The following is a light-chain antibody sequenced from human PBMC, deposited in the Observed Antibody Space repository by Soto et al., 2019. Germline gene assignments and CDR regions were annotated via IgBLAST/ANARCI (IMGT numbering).Light chain of an antibody. J-gene: IGLJ1*01. CDR3: GAWDESLNGYV. V-gene: IGLV1-40*01. CDR1: SSNIGADYD. Sequence: QSVLTQPPSVSGAPGQRLTISCTGSSSNIGADYDVHWYQQLPGTAPKLLIYANSKRPSGVPDRFSGSKSGTSASLAINGLQSGDEADYYCGAWDESLNGYVFGTGTKVTVL. CDR2: ANS.